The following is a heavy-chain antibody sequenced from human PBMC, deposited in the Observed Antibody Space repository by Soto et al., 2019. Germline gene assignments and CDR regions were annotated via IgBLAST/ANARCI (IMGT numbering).Heavy chain of an antibody. CDR1: GGSISSYY. D-gene: IGHD3-16*01. CDR2: XXTXXRX. J-gene: IGHJ5*02. CDR3: ARDDYKDGGNNWFDP. V-gene: IGHV4-4*07. Sequence: SESLSLTCTVSGGSISSYYWSWIRQPAGKGLEWXGRXXTXXRXXXXXSXXXRVTMSVDTSKNQFSLKLNAVTAADTAVYYCARDDYKDGGNNWFDPWGQGTLVTVSS.